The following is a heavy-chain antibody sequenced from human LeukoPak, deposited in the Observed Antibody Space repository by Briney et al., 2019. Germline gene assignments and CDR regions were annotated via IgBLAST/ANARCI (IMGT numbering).Heavy chain of an antibody. J-gene: IGHJ4*02. CDR2: MNPNSGNT. CDR1: GYTFTSYY. D-gene: IGHD2-15*01. V-gene: IGHV1-8*02. Sequence: ASVKVSCKASGYTFTSYYMHWVRQAPGQGLEWMGWMNPNSGNTGYAQKFQGRVTMTRNTSISTAYMELSSLRSEDAAVYYCARGGATPIDYWGQGTLVTVSS. CDR3: ARGGATPIDY.